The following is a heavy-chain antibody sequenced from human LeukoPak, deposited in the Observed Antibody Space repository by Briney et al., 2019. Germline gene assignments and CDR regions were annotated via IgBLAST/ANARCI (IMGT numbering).Heavy chain of an antibody. D-gene: IGHD4-11*01. Sequence: GASLRLSCAASGFTFSSYWMSWVRQAPGKGLEWVANINQHGSEKNYVDSVKGRFTVSRDNAENSLYLQMNSLRAEDTAVYYCVRDRNSNFGYWGQGTLVTVS. CDR3: VRDRNSNFGY. V-gene: IGHV3-7*05. CDR1: GFTFSSYW. CDR2: INQHGSEK. J-gene: IGHJ4*02.